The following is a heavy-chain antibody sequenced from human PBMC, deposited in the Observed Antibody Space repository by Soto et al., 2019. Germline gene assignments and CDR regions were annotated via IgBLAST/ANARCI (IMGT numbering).Heavy chain of an antibody. Sequence: QVQLVESGGGVVQPGRSLRLSCAASGFTFSSYGMHWVRQAPGKGLEWVAVISYDGSNKYYADSVKGRFTISRDNSKNTLYLQMNSLRAEDTAVYYCAKDPQDCSSTSCYGGTEYFQHWGQGTLVTVSS. V-gene: IGHV3-30*18. CDR2: ISYDGSNK. CDR3: AKDPQDCSSTSCYGGTEYFQH. D-gene: IGHD2-2*01. CDR1: GFTFSSYG. J-gene: IGHJ1*01.